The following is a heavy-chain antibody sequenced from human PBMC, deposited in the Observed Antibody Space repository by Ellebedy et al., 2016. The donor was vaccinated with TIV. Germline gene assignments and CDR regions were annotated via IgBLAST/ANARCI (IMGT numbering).Heavy chain of an antibody. J-gene: IGHJ4*02. CDR3: AGLRYYGGFIVDH. CDR2: VSSGGRA. V-gene: IGHV4-4*08. D-gene: IGHD1-26*01. CDR1: GVSINNYY. Sequence: MPSETLSLTCTVSGVSINNYYWSWIRQSPGKGLECIGYVSSGGRATYAPSLNRRATVSIVTSKSQFSLNLSSVTAADTAVYFCAGLRYYGGFIVDHWGQGIQVTVSS.